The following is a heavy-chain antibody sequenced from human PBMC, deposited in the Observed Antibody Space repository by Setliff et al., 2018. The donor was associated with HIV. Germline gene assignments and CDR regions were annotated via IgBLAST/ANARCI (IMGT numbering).Heavy chain of an antibody. V-gene: IGHV3-30*04. CDR1: GFTFSYYT. Sequence: PGGSLRLSCAASGFTFSYYTMHWIRQTPDNGLEWVAVISYDGNSQYYADSVKGRFTLSRDNAKNSLYLQMNSLRAEDTAVYYCARAVHSGWYYFDYWGQGTLVTVSS. J-gene: IGHJ4*02. CDR2: ISYDGNSQ. CDR3: ARAVHSGWYYFDY. D-gene: IGHD6-19*01.